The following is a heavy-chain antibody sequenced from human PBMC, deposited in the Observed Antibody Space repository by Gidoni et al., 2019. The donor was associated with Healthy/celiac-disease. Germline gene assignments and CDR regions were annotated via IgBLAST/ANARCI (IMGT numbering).Heavy chain of an antibody. D-gene: IGHD1-7*01. CDR1: GYTFTSYD. J-gene: IGHJ6*02. Sequence: QVQLVQSGAEVKKPGASVKVSCKASGYTFTSYDINWVRQATGQGLEWMGWMNPNIGNTGYAQKFQGRVTMTRNTSISTAYMELSSLRSEDTAVYYCARAGTTLGSGYYYYGMDVWGQGTTVTVSS. V-gene: IGHV1-8*01. CDR3: ARAGTTLGSGYYYYGMDV. CDR2: MNPNIGNT.